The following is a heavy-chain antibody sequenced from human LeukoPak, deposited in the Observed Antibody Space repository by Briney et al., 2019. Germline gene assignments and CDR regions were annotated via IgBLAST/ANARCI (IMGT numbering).Heavy chain of an antibody. CDR1: GFTFSDYW. CDR3: ARARIDY. V-gene: IGHV3-7*01. CDR2: IKPDGSEK. Sequence: PGGSLRLSCAASGFTFSDYWMTWVRHAPGKGLEWVANIKPDGSEKYYADSLKGRFTISRDNAKNSLYLQMNSLRAEDTAVYYCARARIDYWGQGTLVTVCS. J-gene: IGHJ4*02. D-gene: IGHD1-14*01.